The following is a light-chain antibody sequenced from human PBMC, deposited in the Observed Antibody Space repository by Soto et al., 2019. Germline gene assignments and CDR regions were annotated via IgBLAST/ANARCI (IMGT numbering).Light chain of an antibody. CDR1: QSVLYSSNNKNY. J-gene: IGKJ1*01. CDR2: NAF. V-gene: IGKV4-1*01. CDR3: QQYSKWPQT. Sequence: DIVLTQSPDSLAVSLGERATINCKSSQSVLYSSNNKNYLSWYQQRPGQAPRLLIYNAFTRATGIPARFSGSGSGTEFTLTISSLQSEDFAIYYCQQYSKWPQTFGQGTKVDIK.